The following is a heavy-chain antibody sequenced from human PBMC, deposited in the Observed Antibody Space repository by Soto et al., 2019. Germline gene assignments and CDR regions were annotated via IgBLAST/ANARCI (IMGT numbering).Heavy chain of an antibody. D-gene: IGHD6-13*01. Sequence: GGPVKGSCKASGHTFTRYYINPVRQATGQGLEWMGWMNPNSGNTGNAQKFQGRVTMTRNTSISTAYMELSSLRSEDTAVYYCARGGIAAASDAFDIWGQGTMVTVSS. J-gene: IGHJ3*02. CDR2: MNPNSGNT. V-gene: IGHV1-8*01. CDR3: ARGGIAAASDAFDI. CDR1: GHTFTRYY.